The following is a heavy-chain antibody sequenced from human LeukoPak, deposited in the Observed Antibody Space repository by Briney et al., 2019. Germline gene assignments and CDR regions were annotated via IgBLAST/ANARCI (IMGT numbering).Heavy chain of an antibody. CDR1: GGTSNSYG. CDR2: IIPILGTA. Sequence: SVKVSCKASGGTSNSYGIIWVRQAPGQGLEWMGGIIPILGTANYAQKFQGRVTITADKSTSTAYMELSSLRSEDTAVYYCGRGARPPHYYYYMDVWGKGTTVTVSS. CDR3: GRGARPPHYYYYMDV. J-gene: IGHJ6*03. D-gene: IGHD5-12*01. V-gene: IGHV1-69*10.